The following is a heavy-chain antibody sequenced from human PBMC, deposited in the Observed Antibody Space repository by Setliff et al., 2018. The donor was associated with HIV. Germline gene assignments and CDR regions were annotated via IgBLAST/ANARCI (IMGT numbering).Heavy chain of an antibody. J-gene: IGHJ3*02. D-gene: IGHD3-10*01. CDR3: ARDTGVRGVDAFDI. Sequence: SVKVSCKASRGTFSSYAISWVRQAPGQGLEWMGRIIPIFGTANYAQKFQGRVTITADKSTSTAYMELSSLRSEDTAVYYCARDTGVRGVDAFDIWGQGTMVTVSS. CDR1: RGTFSSYA. CDR2: IIPIFGTA. V-gene: IGHV1-69*06.